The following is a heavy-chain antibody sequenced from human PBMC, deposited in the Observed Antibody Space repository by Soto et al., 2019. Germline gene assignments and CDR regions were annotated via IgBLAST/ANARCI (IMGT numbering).Heavy chain of an antibody. CDR1: GASISSGW. Sequence: QVQLQESGPGLVKPSGTLSLTCAVSGASISSGWWTWVRQPPGKRLEWIGETLYSGRTNYNSSLNSRVTISIDKSKKQFSLNLSSVTAADTAVYYCSSRVTDAPTWGQGTLVTVSS. CDR2: TLYSGRT. D-gene: IGHD3-10*01. J-gene: IGHJ5*02. V-gene: IGHV4-4*02. CDR3: SSRVTDAPT.